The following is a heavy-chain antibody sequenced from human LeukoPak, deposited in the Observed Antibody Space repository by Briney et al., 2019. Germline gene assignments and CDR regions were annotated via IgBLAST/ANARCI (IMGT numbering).Heavy chain of an antibody. CDR3: ATSDWDY. CDR2: IWYDGSDK. Sequence: GGSLRLSCVASGFSFSSYSMNWVRQAPGKGLEWVAIIWYDGSDKYYADSVKGRFTISRDNSKNTLYLQMNSLRAEDTAVYYCATSDWDYWGQGTLVTVSS. CDR1: GFSFSSYS. J-gene: IGHJ4*02. V-gene: IGHV3-33*08. D-gene: IGHD2-21*01.